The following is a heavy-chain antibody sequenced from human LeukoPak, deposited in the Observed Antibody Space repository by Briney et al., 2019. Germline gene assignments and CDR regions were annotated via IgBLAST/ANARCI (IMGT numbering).Heavy chain of an antibody. CDR1: GFTFSSYA. CDR3: AKDRLRYGDGDFDY. CDR2: ISGSGGST. Sequence: GGSLRLSCAASGFTFSSYAMSWVRQAPGKGLEWVSAISGSGGSTYYADSVKGRFTISRDNSKNTLYLQINSLRAEDTAVYYCAKDRLRYGDGDFDYWGQGTLVTVSS. V-gene: IGHV3-23*01. J-gene: IGHJ4*02. D-gene: IGHD4-17*01.